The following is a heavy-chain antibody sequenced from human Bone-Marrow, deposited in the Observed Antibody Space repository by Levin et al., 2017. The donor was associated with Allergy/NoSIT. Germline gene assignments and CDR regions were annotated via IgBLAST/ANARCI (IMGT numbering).Heavy chain of an antibody. Sequence: SETLSLTCTVSGGSISSYYWSWIRQPAGKGLEWIGRIYTSGSTNYNPSLKSRVTMSVDTSKNQFSLKLSSVTAADTAVYYCARDGRTTVTNGGSYYFDYWGQGTLVTVSS. CDR1: GGSISSYY. D-gene: IGHD4-17*01. V-gene: IGHV4-4*07. CDR3: ARDGRTTVTNGGSYYFDY. CDR2: IYTSGST. J-gene: IGHJ4*02.